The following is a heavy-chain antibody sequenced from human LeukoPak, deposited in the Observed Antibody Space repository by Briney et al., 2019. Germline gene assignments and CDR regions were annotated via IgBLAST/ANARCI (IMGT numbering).Heavy chain of an antibody. CDR1: GFIFSQHG. Sequence: GGSLTLSCGASGFIFSQHGMQCAPQPPGKGLEEVADISSDGNNRFYADSVKGRFTISRDNSQNTVFLQMDSLRVKDTAIYYCARDAQRGFDYSNSLKYWGHGTLVTVSS. D-gene: IGHD4-11*01. J-gene: IGHJ4*01. CDR2: ISSDGNNR. V-gene: IGHV3-30*12. CDR3: ARDAQRGFDYSNSLKY.